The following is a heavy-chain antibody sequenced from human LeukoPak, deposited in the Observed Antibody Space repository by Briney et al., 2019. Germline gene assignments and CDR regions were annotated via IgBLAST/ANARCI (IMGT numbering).Heavy chain of an antibody. D-gene: IGHD2-2*01. CDR1: GYTFTSYA. V-gene: IGHV1-46*01. J-gene: IGHJ6*03. CDR3: ARGDIVVVPAARHVDYYMDV. CDR2: INPSGGST. Sequence: ASVKVCCKASGYTFTSYAMNWVRQAPGQGLGWMGIINPSGGSTSYAQKFQGRVTMTRDTSTSTVYMELSSLRSEDTAVYYCARGDIVVVPAARHVDYYMDVRGKGTTVTVSS.